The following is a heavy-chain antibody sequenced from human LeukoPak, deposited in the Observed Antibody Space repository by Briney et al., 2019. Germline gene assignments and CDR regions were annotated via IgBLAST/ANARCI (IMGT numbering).Heavy chain of an antibody. CDR2: IYYSGST. Sequence: SSETLSLTCTVSGGSISSYYWSWIRQPPGKGLEWIGSIYYSGSTNYNPSLKSRLTISVDTSKNQFSLKLSSVTAADTAVYYCARGYYDSSGYYYFDYWGQGTLVTVSS. CDR3: ARGYYDSSGYYYFDY. D-gene: IGHD3-22*01. V-gene: IGHV4-59*01. CDR1: GGSISSYY. J-gene: IGHJ4*02.